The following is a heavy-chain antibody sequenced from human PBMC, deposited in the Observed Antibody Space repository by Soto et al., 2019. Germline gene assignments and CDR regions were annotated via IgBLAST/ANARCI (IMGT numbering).Heavy chain of an antibody. Sequence: GQSLRISCRGSGYSFTIYWSRWVRQMPGKGLEWMGIIYPGDSDTSYSTSFQGQVTISADKSISTAYLQWSSLKASDTAMYYCARHRPSRGIAAAGTGLYYGMDVWGQGTKVPVS. CDR1: GYSFTIYW. J-gene: IGHJ6*02. D-gene: IGHD6-13*01. CDR2: IYPGDSDT. V-gene: IGHV5-51*01. CDR3: ARHRPSRGIAAAGTGLYYGMDV.